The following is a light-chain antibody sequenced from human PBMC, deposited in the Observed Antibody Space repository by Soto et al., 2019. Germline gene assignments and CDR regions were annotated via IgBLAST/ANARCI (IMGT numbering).Light chain of an antibody. Sequence: EIVVTQSPATLSVSPGERATISCRASQSISSYLAWYQQKPGQAPRLLIYDASNRATGIPARFSGSGSGTDFTLTISSLEPEDFAVYYCQQRSNRPPTFGQGTRLEIK. V-gene: IGKV3-11*01. CDR2: DAS. CDR3: QQRSNRPPT. CDR1: QSISSY. J-gene: IGKJ5*01.